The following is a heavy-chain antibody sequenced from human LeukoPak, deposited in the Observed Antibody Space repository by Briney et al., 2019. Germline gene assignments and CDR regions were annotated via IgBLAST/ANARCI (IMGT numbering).Heavy chain of an antibody. D-gene: IGHD2-2*02. V-gene: IGHV3-43D*03. J-gene: IGHJ4*02. Sequence: GGSLRLSCAASGFTFDDYDMHWVRQAPGKGLEWVSLISWEGGNIYYADSMKGRFTISRDNSKNSLYLQMNSLRAEDSAFYYCAKAAIRYTTRWNNFDYWGQGTLVTVSS. CDR1: GFTFDDYD. CDR2: ISWEGGNI. CDR3: AKAAIRYTTRWNNFDY.